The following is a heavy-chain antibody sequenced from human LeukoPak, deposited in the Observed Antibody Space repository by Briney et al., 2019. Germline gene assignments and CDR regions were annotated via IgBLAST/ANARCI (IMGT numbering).Heavy chain of an antibody. CDR1: GGSISSHY. CDR3: ARVTAGYDSSGYYWGNYMDV. V-gene: IGHV4-59*11. Sequence: PSETLSLTCTVSGGSISSHYRSWIRQPPGKGLEWIGYIYYSGSTNYNPSLKSRVTISVDTSKNQFSLKLSSVTAADTAVYYCARVTAGYDSSGYYWGNYMDVWGKGTTVTVSS. D-gene: IGHD3-22*01. CDR2: IYYSGST. J-gene: IGHJ6*03.